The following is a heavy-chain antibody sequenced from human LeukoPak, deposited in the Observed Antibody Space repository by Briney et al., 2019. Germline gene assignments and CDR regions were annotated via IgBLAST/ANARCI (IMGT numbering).Heavy chain of an antibody. CDR3: AREVVEQWLALQSFDP. V-gene: IGHV3-21*01. D-gene: IGHD6-19*01. Sequence: PGGSLRLSCAASRFTFSSYSMNWVRQAPGKGLEWVSSISSSSSYIYYADSVKGRFTISRDNAKNSLYLQMNSLRAEDTAVYYCAREVVEQWLALQSFDPWGQGTLVTVSS. J-gene: IGHJ5*02. CDR1: RFTFSSYS. CDR2: ISSSSSYI.